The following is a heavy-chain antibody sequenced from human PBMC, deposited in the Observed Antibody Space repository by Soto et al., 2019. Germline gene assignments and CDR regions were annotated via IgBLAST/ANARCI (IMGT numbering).Heavy chain of an antibody. Sequence: GGSLRLSCAASGFTFSSYAMHWVRQAPGKGLEWVAVISYDGSNKYYADSVKGRFTISRDNSKNTLYLQMNSLRAEDTAVYYCARDHSSSSFDEWGQGTLVTVSS. CDR2: ISYDGSNK. D-gene: IGHD6-6*01. CDR1: GFTFSSYA. V-gene: IGHV3-30-3*01. CDR3: ARDHSSSSFDE. J-gene: IGHJ4*02.